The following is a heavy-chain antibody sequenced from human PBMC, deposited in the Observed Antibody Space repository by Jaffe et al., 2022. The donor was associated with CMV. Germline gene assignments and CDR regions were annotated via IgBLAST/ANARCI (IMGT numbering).Heavy chain of an antibody. D-gene: IGHD2-8*01. CDR2: ISGSGGST. V-gene: IGHV3-23*01. Sequence: EVQLLESGGGLVQPGGSLRLSCAASGFTFSSYAMSWVRQAPGKGLEWVSAISGSGGSTYYADSVKGRFTISRDNSKNTLYLQMNSLRAEDTAVYYCAKGVTTGYCTNGVCPDAFDIWGQGTMVTVSS. CDR1: GFTFSSYA. J-gene: IGHJ3*02. CDR3: AKGVTTGYCTNGVCPDAFDI.